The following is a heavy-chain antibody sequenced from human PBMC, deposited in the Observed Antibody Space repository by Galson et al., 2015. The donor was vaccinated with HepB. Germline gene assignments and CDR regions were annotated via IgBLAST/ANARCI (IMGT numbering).Heavy chain of an antibody. CDR2: ISSSSSTI. CDR1: GFTFSSYS. V-gene: IGHV3-48*04. D-gene: IGHD2-2*01. CDR3: AGGGIVVVPAANPGWFDP. Sequence: SLRLSCAASGFTFSSYSMNWVRQAPGKGLEWVSYISSSSSTIYYADSVKGRFTISRDNAKNSLYLQMNSLRAEDTAVYYCAGGGIVVVPAANPGWFDPWGQGTLVTVSS. J-gene: IGHJ5*02.